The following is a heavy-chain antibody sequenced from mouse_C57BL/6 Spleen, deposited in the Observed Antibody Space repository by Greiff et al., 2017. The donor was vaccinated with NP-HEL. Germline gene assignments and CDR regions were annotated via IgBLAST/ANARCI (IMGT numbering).Heavy chain of an antibody. V-gene: IGHV1-69*01. J-gene: IGHJ3*01. CDR2: IDPSDSYT. D-gene: IGHD1-1*01. CDR3: ARIGSSYVFAY. Sequence: QVQLQQSGAELVMPGASVKLSCKASGYTFTSYWMHWVKQRPGQGLEWIGEIDPSDSYTNYNQKFKGKSTLTVDKSSSTAYMQLSSLTSEDSAVYYCARIGSSYVFAYWGQGTLVTVSA. CDR1: GYTFTSYW.